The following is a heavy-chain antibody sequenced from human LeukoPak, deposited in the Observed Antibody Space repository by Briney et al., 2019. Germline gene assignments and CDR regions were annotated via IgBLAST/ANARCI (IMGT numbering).Heavy chain of an antibody. V-gene: IGHV3-21*04. CDR2: ISSSSSYI. J-gene: IGHJ6*03. CDR3: AKSAAAGYYYYYMDV. CDR1: GFTFSSYS. Sequence: GGSLRLSCAASGFTFSSYSMNWVRQAPGKGLEWVSSISSSSSYIYYADSVKGRFTISRDNAKNSLYLQMNSLRAEDMALYYCAKSAAAGYYYYYMDVWGKGTTVTVSS. D-gene: IGHD6-13*01.